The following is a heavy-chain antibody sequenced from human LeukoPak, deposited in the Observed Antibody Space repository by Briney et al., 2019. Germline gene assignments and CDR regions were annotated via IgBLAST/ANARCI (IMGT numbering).Heavy chain of an antibody. Sequence: SETLSLTCTVSGGSISSYYWSWIRQPPGKGLEWIGYIYYSGSTNYNPSLKSRVTISVDTSKNQFSLKLSSVTAADTAVYYCARTYYGSGSLYYYYYYMDVWGKGTTVTVSS. CDR2: IYYSGST. CDR1: GGSISSYY. V-gene: IGHV4-59*01. D-gene: IGHD3-10*01. CDR3: ARTYYGSGSLYYYYYYMDV. J-gene: IGHJ6*03.